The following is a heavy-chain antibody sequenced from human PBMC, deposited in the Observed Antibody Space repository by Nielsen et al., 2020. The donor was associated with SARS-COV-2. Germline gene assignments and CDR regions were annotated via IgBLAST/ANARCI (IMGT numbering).Heavy chain of an antibody. CDR2: IVVGSGNT. J-gene: IGHJ6*02. CDR3: ARRGEGYGDYYGMDV. D-gene: IGHD3-16*01. Sequence: SVKVSCKASGFTFTNSAMQWVRQARGQRLEWIGWIVVGSGNTNYAQKFQERVTITRDMSISTAYMELSSLRSEDTAIYYCARRGEGYGDYYGMDVWGQGTTVTVSS. V-gene: IGHV1-58*02. CDR1: GFTFTNSA.